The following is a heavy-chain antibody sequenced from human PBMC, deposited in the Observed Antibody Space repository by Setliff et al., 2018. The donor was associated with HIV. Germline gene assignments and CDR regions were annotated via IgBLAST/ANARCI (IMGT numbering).Heavy chain of an antibody. CDR2: IYNSGST. CDR3: ARETNASGSLTAYWYFDL. CDR1: GGSISSGDYY. Sequence: SETLSLTCTVSGGSISSGDYYWTWIRQPPGKGLEWIGYIYNSGSTYYEPSLRGRVTISIDRSKTQFSLKLNSVTAADTAVYYCARETNASGSLTAYWYFDLWGRGTLVTVS. V-gene: IGHV4-30-4*01. J-gene: IGHJ2*01. D-gene: IGHD3-10*01.